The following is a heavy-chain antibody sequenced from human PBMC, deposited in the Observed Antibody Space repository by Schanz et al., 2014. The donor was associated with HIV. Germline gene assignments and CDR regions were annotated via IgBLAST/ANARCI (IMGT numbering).Heavy chain of an antibody. V-gene: IGHV4-4*07. CDR3: AKSGQLVTKHYWFDS. D-gene: IGHD6-6*01. J-gene: IGHJ5*01. CDR1: SGSIRTHH. CDR2: VSGNANT. Sequence: QVLLQESGPRLMKPSETVSLSCTVSSGSIRTHHWNWIRQSAGKGLEWIGRVSGNANTDYNPSLKSRVTMSIETSSRLFSLTLKSVPAADTAVYFCAKSGQLVTKHYWFDSWGQGTLVIVSS.